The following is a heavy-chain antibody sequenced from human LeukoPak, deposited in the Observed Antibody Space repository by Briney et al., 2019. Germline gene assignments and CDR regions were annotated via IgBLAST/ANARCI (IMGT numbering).Heavy chain of an antibody. CDR2: ISYDGSNK. D-gene: IGHD1-26*01. J-gene: IGHJ6*02. Sequence: GGSLRLSCAASGLTFSSYGMHWVRQAPGKGLEWVAVISYDGSNKYYVDSVKGRFTISRDNSKNTLYLQMNSLRAEDTAVYYCVKVGATGFYYYYGMDVWGQGTTVTVSS. CDR3: VKVGATGFYYYYGMDV. V-gene: IGHV3-30*18. CDR1: GLTFSSYG.